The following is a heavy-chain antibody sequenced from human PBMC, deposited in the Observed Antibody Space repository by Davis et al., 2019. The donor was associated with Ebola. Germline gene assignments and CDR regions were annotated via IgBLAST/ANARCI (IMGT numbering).Heavy chain of an antibody. D-gene: IGHD6-6*01. Sequence: GGTLRLSCAASGFTFSSYAMSWVRQAPGKGLQWVSAISGTGSSTYYADSVKGRFTISRDNSKNKLYLQMNSLRVEDTAVYYCAKDFDSTSSVPFDYWGQGTLVTVSS. J-gene: IGHJ4*02. V-gene: IGHV3-23*01. CDR3: AKDFDSTSSVPFDY. CDR1: GFTFSSYA. CDR2: ISGTGSST.